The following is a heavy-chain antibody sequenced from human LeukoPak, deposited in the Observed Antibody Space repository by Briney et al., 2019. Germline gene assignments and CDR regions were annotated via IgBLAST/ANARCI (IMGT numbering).Heavy chain of an antibody. V-gene: IGHV4-34*01. CDR1: GGSFSGYY. J-gene: IGHJ4*02. CDR2: INHSGST. D-gene: IGHD3-10*01. CDR3: ARGGAHYGSGSYPLGY. Sequence: PSETLSLTCAVYGGSFSGYYWSWIRQPPGKGLEWIGEINHSGSTNYNPSLKSRVTISVDTSKNQFSLKLSSATAADTAVYYCARGGAHYGSGSYPLGYWGQGTLVTVSS.